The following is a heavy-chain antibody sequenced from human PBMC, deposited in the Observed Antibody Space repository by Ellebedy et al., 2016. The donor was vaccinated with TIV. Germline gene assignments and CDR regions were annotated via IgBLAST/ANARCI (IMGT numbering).Heavy chain of an antibody. Sequence: ASVKVSCKASGYTFTGYYMHWVRQAPGQGLEWMGWINPNSGGTNYAQKFQGRVTMTRDTSISTAYMELSGLRSEDTAVYYCARGDVDIVAALFDYWGQGTLVTVSS. CDR1: GYTFTGYY. D-gene: IGHD5-12*01. J-gene: IGHJ4*02. V-gene: IGHV1-2*02. CDR2: INPNSGGT. CDR3: ARGDVDIVAALFDY.